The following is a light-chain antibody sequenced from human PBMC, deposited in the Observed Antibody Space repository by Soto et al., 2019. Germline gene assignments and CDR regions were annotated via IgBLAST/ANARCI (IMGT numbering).Light chain of an antibody. Sequence: IVLTQSPGTLSLSPWERATLSCRASQSVSSSYLAWYQQKPGQAPRLLIYGASSRATGIPDRFSGSGSGTDFTLTISRLEPEDFAVYYCQQYGSSLPITFGQGTRLEIK. CDR1: QSVSSSY. CDR2: GAS. CDR3: QQYGSSLPIT. J-gene: IGKJ5*01. V-gene: IGKV3-20*01.